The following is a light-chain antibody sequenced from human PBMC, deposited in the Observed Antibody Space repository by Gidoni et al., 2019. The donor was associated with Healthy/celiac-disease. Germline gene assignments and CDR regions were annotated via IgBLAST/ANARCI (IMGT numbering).Light chain of an antibody. J-gene: IGKJ1*01. V-gene: IGKV1-8*01. Sequence: AIRITQYPSSLSASTGDRVTITCRASQGISSYLAWYQQKPGKAPKLLIYAASNLQSGVPSRFSRSGSGTDFTLTISCLQSEDFATYYCQQYYSYPWTFGQGTKVEIK. CDR1: QGISSY. CDR2: AAS. CDR3: QQYYSYPWT.